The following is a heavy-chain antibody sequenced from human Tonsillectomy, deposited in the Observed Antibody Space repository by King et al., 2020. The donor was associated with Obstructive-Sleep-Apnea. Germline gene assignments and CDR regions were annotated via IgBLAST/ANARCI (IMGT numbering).Heavy chain of an antibody. CDR1: GFTVSSSF. CDR2: IYSGGDS. Sequence: VQLVESGGTLVRPGGSLRLSCAASGFTVSSSFMSWVRQAPGKGLEWVSLIYSGGDSHYADSLKGQFTIFRHSSENTLYLQMDSLRPEDTAVYYCAKMGSFNRYSSSWYNFDYWGQGTLVSVSS. D-gene: IGHD6-13*01. J-gene: IGHJ4*02. V-gene: IGHV3-53*04. CDR3: AKMGSFNRYSSSWYNFDY.